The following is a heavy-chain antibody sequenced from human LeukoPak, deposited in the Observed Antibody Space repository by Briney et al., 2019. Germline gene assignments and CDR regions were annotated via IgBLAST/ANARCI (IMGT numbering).Heavy chain of an antibody. CDR2: IYTSGST. Sequence: SETLSLTCTVSGGSISSGSYYWSWIRQPAGKGLEWIGRIYTSGSTNYNPSLKSRVTISVDTSKNQFSLKLSTVTAADTAVYYCAREKGSNWGYYFDYWGPGTLVTVSS. J-gene: IGHJ4*02. D-gene: IGHD7-27*01. CDR3: AREKGSNWGYYFDY. CDR1: GGSISSGSYY. V-gene: IGHV4-61*02.